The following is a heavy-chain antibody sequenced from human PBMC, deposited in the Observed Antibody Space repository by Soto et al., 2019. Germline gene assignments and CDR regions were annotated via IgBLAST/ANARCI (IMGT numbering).Heavy chain of an antibody. V-gene: IGHV3-15*07. D-gene: IGHD2-8*02. CDR2: IRTKTYGEAV. CDR1: EFTFANAF. Sequence: DVQLVESGGGLIKPGGSLRLSCTASEFTFANAFMNWVRQAPGKGLEWIGRIRTKTYGEAVDYAAPVKGRFTISRDDSKDTMYLQMNSLKIEDIAVYYCTSWRGYCTGLVAYDIWGQGTMVTVSS. CDR3: TSWRGYCTGLVAYDI. J-gene: IGHJ3*02.